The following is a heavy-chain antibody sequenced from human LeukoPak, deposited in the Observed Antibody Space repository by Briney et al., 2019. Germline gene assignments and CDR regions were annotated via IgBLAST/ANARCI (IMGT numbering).Heavy chain of an antibody. CDR3: AKDRIAGTGTLLGY. J-gene: IGHJ4*02. D-gene: IGHD6-13*01. V-gene: IGHV3-23*01. CDR1: GFTFRMYG. Sequence: GGSLRLSCAASGFTFRMYGMTWVRQAPGKGLEWVSTISGAGGSTYYADSVKGRFTISRDNSKNTLYLQMNGLRVEDTAVYYCAKDRIAGTGTLLGYWGQGTLVTVSS. CDR2: ISGAGGST.